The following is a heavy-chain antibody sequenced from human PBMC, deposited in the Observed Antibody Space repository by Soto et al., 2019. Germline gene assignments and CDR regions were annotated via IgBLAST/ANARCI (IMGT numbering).Heavy chain of an antibody. CDR3: ARDPWDKAGNWFDP. Sequence: QVQLVQSGAEVKKPGASVKVSCKASGYTFTSYAMHWVRQAPGQRLEWMGWINAGNGNTKYSQKFQGRVTITRDTSASTAYMEPSSLRSEDTAVYYCARDPWDKAGNWFDPRGQGTLVTVSS. CDR2: INAGNGNT. CDR1: GYTFTSYA. V-gene: IGHV1-3*01. D-gene: IGHD1-26*01. J-gene: IGHJ5*02.